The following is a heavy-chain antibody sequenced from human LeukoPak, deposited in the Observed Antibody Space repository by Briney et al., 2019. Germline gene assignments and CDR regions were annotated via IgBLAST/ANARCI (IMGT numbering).Heavy chain of an antibody. V-gene: IGHV3-21*01. J-gene: IGHJ3*02. CDR3: ARDGICSGGSCYFLDAFDI. CDR2: ISSSSSYI. Sequence: SGGSLRLSCAASGFTFSNYSMNWVRQAPGKGLEWVSSISSSSSYIYYADSVKGRFTISRDNAKNSLYLQMNSLRAEDTAVYYCARDGICSGGSCYFLDAFDIWGQGTMVTVSS. CDR1: GFTFSNYS. D-gene: IGHD2-15*01.